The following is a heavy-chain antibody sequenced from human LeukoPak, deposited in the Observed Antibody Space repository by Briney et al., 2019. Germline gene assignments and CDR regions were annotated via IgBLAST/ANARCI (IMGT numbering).Heavy chain of an antibody. CDR2: ISSSSSTI. CDR3: ARVLHKRNYDSSVYYGY. V-gene: IGHV3-48*01. Sequence: GGSLRLSCAASGFIFSTYSMNWVRQAPGKGLEWVSYISSSSSTIYYADSVKGRFTISRDNAKNSLYLQMNSLRAEDTTVYYCARVLHKRNYDSSVYYGYWGQGTLVTVSS. J-gene: IGHJ4*02. D-gene: IGHD3-22*01. CDR1: GFIFSTYS.